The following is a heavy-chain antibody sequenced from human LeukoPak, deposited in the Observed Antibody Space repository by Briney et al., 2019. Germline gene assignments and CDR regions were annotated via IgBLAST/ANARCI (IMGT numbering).Heavy chain of an antibody. Sequence: SETLSLTCTVSGGSIRGFSYYVGCIGQLQGQGLVWNGGQYYDGTTYYNPSLKSRVTISVDTSKIQFSLNLDSVTAADTAIYYCAFWYTYYSGSGEYSWGQGTLVTVSS. CDR2: QYYDGTT. V-gene: IGHV4-39*07. CDR1: GGSIRGFSYY. CDR3: AFWYTYYSGSGEYS. D-gene: IGHD3-10*01. J-gene: IGHJ4*02.